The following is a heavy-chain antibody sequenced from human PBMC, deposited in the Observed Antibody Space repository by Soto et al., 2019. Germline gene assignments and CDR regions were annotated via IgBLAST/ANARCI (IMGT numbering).Heavy chain of an antibody. J-gene: IGHJ4*02. CDR2: IIPIFGRP. V-gene: IGHV1-69*01. Sequence: QVQLVQSGTEVKKPGSSVKVSCKASGGTFSTLAVSWVRQAPGQGHEWMGGIIPIFGRPVYAQKFQGRVTITADESTSIVYMELSSLSSEDTAVYYCARAPYEDYAVPEPNYFDSWGQGTLVTVSS. D-gene: IGHD4-17*01. CDR1: GGTFSTLA. CDR3: ARAPYEDYAVPEPNYFDS.